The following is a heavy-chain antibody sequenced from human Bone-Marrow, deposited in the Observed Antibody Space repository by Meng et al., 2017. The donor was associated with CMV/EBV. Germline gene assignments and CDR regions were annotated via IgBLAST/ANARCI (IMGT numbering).Heavy chain of an antibody. D-gene: IGHD6-19*01. CDR2: INPSGGST. J-gene: IGHJ4*02. CDR3: ARVGSSGWYEY. V-gene: IGHV1-46*02. CDR1: GYTFNSYY. Sequence: QVQLVQSGAEVKKPGASVKVSCKASGYTFNSYYMHWVRQAPGQGLEWMGIINPSGGSTSYAQKFQGRVTMTRDTSTSTVYMELSSLRSEDTAVYYCARVGSSGWYEYWGQGTLVTVSS.